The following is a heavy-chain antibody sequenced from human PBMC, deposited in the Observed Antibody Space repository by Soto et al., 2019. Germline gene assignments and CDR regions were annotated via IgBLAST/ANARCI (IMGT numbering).Heavy chain of an antibody. D-gene: IGHD3-10*01. Sequence: SETLSLTCAVYGGSFSGYYWSWIRQPPGKGLEWIGEINHSGSTNYNPSLKSRVTISVDTCKNQFSLKLSSVTAADTAVYYCARERRGMVRGVIPFDYWGQGTMVTVSS. CDR3: ARERRGMVRGVIPFDY. CDR2: INHSGST. CDR1: GGSFSGYY. J-gene: IGHJ4*02. V-gene: IGHV4-34*01.